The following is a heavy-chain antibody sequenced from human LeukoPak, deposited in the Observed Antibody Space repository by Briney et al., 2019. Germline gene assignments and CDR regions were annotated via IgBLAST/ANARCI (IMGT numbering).Heavy chain of an antibody. CDR3: ARTRPRTRIDFDY. Sequence: SETLSLTCTVSGGSISSSSYYWGWIRQPPGRGLEWIGSIYYSGSTYYNPSLKSRATISVDTSKNQFSLKLSSVTAADTAVYYCARTRPRTRIDFDYWGQGTLVTVSS. V-gene: IGHV4-39*01. CDR1: GGSISSSSYY. CDR2: IYYSGST. J-gene: IGHJ4*02. D-gene: IGHD1-26*01.